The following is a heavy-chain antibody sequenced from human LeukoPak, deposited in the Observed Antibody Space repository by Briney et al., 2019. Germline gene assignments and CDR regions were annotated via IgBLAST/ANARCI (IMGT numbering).Heavy chain of an antibody. CDR3: AKEPREWELPDS. CDR2: ISGSGGSA. V-gene: IGHV3-23*01. J-gene: IGHJ4*02. CDR1: GFTFSSYG. D-gene: IGHD1-26*01. Sequence: GGSLRLSCAASGFTFSSYGMSWVRQAPGKGLEWVSAISGSGGSAYYADSVKGRFTISRDNSKNTLYLQMNSLRPEDTAVYYCAKEPREWELPDSWGQGTLVTVSS.